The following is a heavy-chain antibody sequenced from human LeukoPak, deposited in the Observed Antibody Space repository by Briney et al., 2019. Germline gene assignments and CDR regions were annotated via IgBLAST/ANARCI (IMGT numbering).Heavy chain of an antibody. CDR3: ARERPVGTAVAGPFDY. J-gene: IGHJ4*02. CDR2: INPNSGGT. D-gene: IGHD6-19*01. V-gene: IGHV1-2*04. CDR1: GYTFTGYY. Sequence: ASVKVSCKASGYTFTGYYMHWVRQAPGQGLEWMGWINPNSGGTNYAQKFQGWVTMTRDTSISTASMELSRLRSDDTAVYYCARERPVGTAVAGPFDYWGQGTLVTVSS.